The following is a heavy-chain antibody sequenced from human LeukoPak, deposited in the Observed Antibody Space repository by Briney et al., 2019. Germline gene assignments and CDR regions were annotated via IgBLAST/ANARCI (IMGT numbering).Heavy chain of an antibody. V-gene: IGHV3-53*01. CDR1: GFTVSSNY. CDR2: IYSGGST. D-gene: IGHD3-9*01. CDR3: ASKVNDILTGPLDAFDI. Sequence: GGSLRLFCAASGFTVSSNYMSWVRQAPGKGLEWVSVIYSGGSTYYADSVKGRFTISRDNSKNTLYLQMNSLRAEDTAVYYCASKVNDILTGPLDAFDIWGQGTMVTVSS. J-gene: IGHJ3*02.